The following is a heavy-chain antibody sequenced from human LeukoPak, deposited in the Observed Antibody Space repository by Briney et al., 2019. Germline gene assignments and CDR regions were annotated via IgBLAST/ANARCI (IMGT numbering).Heavy chain of an antibody. J-gene: IGHJ6*02. CDR1: GYTFSKNW. Sequence: GESLKISCKASGYTFSKNWIGWVRQMPGKGLEWMGWIYPDDADTRYSPSFQGQVIISADKSLNSVYLQWRGLKASDTATYYCARRSSRFYGLDVWGQGTTVTVSS. CDR2: IYPDDADT. V-gene: IGHV5-51*01. D-gene: IGHD3-10*01. CDR3: ARRSSRFYGLDV.